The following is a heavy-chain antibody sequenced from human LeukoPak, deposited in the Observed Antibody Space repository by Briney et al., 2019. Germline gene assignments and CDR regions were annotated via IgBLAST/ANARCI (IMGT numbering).Heavy chain of an antibody. J-gene: IGHJ4*02. CDR2: ISYDGGNK. D-gene: IGHD1-26*01. CDR1: GFTFSSYV. Sequence: PGRSLRLSCAASGFTFSSYVMHWVRQAPGKGLEWVAFISYDGGNKYYADSVKGRFTISRDNSKNTLYLQMNSLRTEDTAVYYCAKDLGYSGSYIDCWGQGTLVTVSS. V-gene: IGHV3-30*18. CDR3: AKDLGYSGSYIDC.